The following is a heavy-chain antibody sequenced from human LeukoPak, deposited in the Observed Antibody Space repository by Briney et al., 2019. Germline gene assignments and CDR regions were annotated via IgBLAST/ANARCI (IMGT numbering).Heavy chain of an antibody. Sequence: AASVKVSCKASGYTFTGHYMHWVRQAPGQGLEWMGWINPNSGGTKYAQKFQGRVTLTRGTSISTAYMELSRLRCDDTAVYYCARSYDFWSGPPFDPWGQGTLVTVSS. D-gene: IGHD3-3*01. V-gene: IGHV1-2*02. CDR2: INPNSGGT. J-gene: IGHJ5*02. CDR1: GYTFTGHY. CDR3: ARSYDFWSGPPFDP.